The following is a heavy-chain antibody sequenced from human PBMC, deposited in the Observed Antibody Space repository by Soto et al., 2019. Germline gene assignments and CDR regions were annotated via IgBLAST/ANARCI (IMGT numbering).Heavy chain of an antibody. Sequence: QVQLVESGGGVVQPGRSLRLSCAASGFTFSSYGMHWVRQAPGKGLEWVAVISYDGSNKYYADSLEDRFTISRDNSKNPLYLQMNSLRAEDTAVYYCAKDRDVVVPAALDYWGQGTLVTVSS. D-gene: IGHD2-2*01. CDR3: AKDRDVVVPAALDY. V-gene: IGHV3-30*18. J-gene: IGHJ4*02. CDR2: ISYDGSNK. CDR1: GFTFSSYG.